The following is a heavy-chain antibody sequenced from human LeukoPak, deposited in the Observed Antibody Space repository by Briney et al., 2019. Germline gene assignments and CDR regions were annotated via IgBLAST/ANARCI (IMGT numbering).Heavy chain of an antibody. Sequence: ASVKLSCKGSGYRFTSSSFSRVRDGPGQGLGLMWGISAYNGNTNYAQKLQGRVTMTTDTSTSTAYMELRSLRSDDTAVYYCARAIVGADAFDIWGQGTMVTVSS. CDR3: ARAIVGADAFDI. J-gene: IGHJ3*02. D-gene: IGHD1-26*01. CDR2: ISAYNGNT. V-gene: IGHV1-18*01. CDR1: GYRFTSSS.